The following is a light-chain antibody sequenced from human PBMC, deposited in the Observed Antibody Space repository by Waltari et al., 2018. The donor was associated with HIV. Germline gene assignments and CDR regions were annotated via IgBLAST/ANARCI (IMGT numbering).Light chain of an antibody. CDR1: RSNIGSKY. V-gene: IGLV1-47*01. Sequence: QSVLTQPPSASGPPGQRVTISCSGSRSNIGSKYVYWYQQLPGTAPKLLIYRNNQRPSGVPDRFSGSKSGTSASLAISGLRSEDEADYYCAAWDDSLSGVVFGGGTKLTVL. CDR2: RNN. CDR3: AAWDDSLSGVV. J-gene: IGLJ2*01.